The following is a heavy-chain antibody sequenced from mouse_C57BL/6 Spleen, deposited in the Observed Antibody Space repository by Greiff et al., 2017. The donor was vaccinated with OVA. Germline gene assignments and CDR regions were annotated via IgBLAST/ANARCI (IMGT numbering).Heavy chain of an antibody. V-gene: IGHV1-42*01. CDR3: ANGYYGSSSYWYFDV. CDR2: INPSTGGT. Sequence: EVQLQQSGPELVKPGASVKISCKASGYSFTGYYMNWVKQSPEKSLEWIGEINPSTGGTTYNQKFKAKATLTVDKSSSTAYMQLKSLTSEDSAVYYCANGYYGSSSYWYFDVWGTGTTVTVSS. D-gene: IGHD1-1*01. J-gene: IGHJ1*03. CDR1: GYSFTGYY.